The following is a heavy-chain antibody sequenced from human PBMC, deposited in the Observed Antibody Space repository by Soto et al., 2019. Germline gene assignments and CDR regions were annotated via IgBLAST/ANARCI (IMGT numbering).Heavy chain of an antibody. CDR3: ARVGTGSSTPLDI. CDR1: GFMFTKSS. V-gene: IGHV3-21*01. CDR2: ITSASDYI. Sequence: PGGSLRLSCVASGFMFTKSSMNWVRQAPGKGLEWASSITSASDYIFYADSVKGRFTISRDNANNSLYLQMNSLRAEDTAVYYCARVGTGSSTPLDIWGQGTMVTVSS. J-gene: IGHJ3*02. D-gene: IGHD3-9*01.